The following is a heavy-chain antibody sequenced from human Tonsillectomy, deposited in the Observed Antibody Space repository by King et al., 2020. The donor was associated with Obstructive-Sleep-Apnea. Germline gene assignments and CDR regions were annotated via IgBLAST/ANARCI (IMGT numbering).Heavy chain of an antibody. V-gene: IGHV4-59*01. J-gene: IGHJ4*02. Sequence: LQLQESGPGLVKPSETLSLACTVSGGSISSYYWSWIRQPPGKGLEWIGYIYYSGSTNYNPSLKSRVTMSVDTSKNQVSLKLSSVTAADTAVYYCARDSGNYYFDYWGQGTLVTVSS. D-gene: IGHD1-26*01. CDR3: ARDSGNYYFDY. CDR2: IYYSGST. CDR1: GGSISSYY.